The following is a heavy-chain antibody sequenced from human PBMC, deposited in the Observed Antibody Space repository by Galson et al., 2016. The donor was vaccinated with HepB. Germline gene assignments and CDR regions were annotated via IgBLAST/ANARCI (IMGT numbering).Heavy chain of an antibody. Sequence: SLRLSCAASGFTVSDNYMMWVRQAPGKGLEWVSDIYRSGSKTYADSVGGRFTISRDNSQNTVYLQMNSLRPEDTALYYCASPLTGLAYWGRGTLVAVSS. V-gene: IGHV3-66*02. CDR1: GFTVSDNY. D-gene: IGHD7-27*01. J-gene: IGHJ4*02. CDR3: ASPLTGLAY. CDR2: IYRSGSK.